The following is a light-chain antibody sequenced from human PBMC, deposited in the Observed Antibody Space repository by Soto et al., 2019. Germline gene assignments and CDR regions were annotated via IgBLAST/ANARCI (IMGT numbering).Light chain of an antibody. CDR3: QQYGSSPPT. CDR1: QSVSSSY. J-gene: IGKJ3*01. CDR2: GAS. V-gene: IGKV3-20*01. Sequence: EIVLTQSPGTLSLSPGERATLSCRASQSVSSSYLAWYQQKPGQAPRLLIYGASSRATGIPDRFSGSGSGTDFTLTIRRLEPEDSAVYYCQQYGSSPPTFGPGTKVDIK.